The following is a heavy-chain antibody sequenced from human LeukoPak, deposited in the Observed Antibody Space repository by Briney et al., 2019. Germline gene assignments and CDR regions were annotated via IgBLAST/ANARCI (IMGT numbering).Heavy chain of an antibody. J-gene: IGHJ4*02. Sequence: PGGSLRPSCAASGFTFSSYEMNWVRQAPGKGLEWVSNIRSSGTVIYYADSVKGRFTISRDNAKNSLYLQMKSLRAEDTAIYYCARIGDSVDPWGQGTQVTVSS. V-gene: IGHV3-48*03. CDR1: GFTFSSYE. CDR3: ARIGDSVDP. CDR2: IRSSGTVI. D-gene: IGHD2-21*02.